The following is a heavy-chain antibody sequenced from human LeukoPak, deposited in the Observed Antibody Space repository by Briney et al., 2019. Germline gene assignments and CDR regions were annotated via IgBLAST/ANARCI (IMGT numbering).Heavy chain of an antibody. V-gene: IGHV3-73*01. CDR1: GFTFSGSA. CDR3: TPPLGSREDI. CDR2: IRNRANNYAT. J-gene: IGHJ4*02. Sequence: GGSLRLSCAASGFTFSGSAMHWVRQASGKGLEWVGRIRNRANNYATAYAASVKGRFTISRDDSKNTAYLQMNSLKTEDTAVYYCTPPLGSREDIWGQGTLVTVSS. D-gene: IGHD2-15*01.